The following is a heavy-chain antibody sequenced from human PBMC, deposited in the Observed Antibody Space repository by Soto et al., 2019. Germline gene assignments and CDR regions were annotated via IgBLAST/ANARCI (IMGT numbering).Heavy chain of an antibody. CDR3: ARESGDWPLNWFNP. D-gene: IGHD2-21*02. J-gene: IGHJ5*02. Sequence: GSLRLSCAASGFNFSNHWMHWVRQRPAEGLVWVSRITSDGKSKAYAESVKGRFAISRDNAKNTLYLQMNGLTAEDTAVYYCARESGDWPLNWFNPWGQGTLVTVSS. CDR2: ITSDGKSK. CDR1: GFNFSNHW. V-gene: IGHV3-74*01.